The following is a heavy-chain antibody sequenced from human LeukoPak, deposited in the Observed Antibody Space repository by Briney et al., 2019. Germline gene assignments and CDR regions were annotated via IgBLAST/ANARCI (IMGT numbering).Heavy chain of an antibody. Sequence: GGSLRLSCAVSGLTFSSSWMDWVRQAPGKGLEWVACINPDGNKKYSADSVKGRFTISRDNAENTLYLQMNSLRVEDTAFYYCARDLAYSRLDYWGQGMLVTVSS. D-gene: IGHD5-18*01. V-gene: IGHV3-7*01. J-gene: IGHJ4*02. CDR3: ARDLAYSRLDY. CDR2: INPDGNKK. CDR1: GLTFSSSW.